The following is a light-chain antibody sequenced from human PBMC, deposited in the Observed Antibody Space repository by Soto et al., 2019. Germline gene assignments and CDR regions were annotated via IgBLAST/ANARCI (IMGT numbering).Light chain of an antibody. J-gene: IGLJ1*01. CDR3: AAWDDSPSGYV. V-gene: IGLV1-47*01. Sequence: QSVLTQPPSASGTPGQRVTISCSGSTSNIGSNSVYWYQQLPGTAPKLLIYRNNQRPSGVPDRFSGSKSGTSASLAISGLRSEDEADYYCAAWDDSPSGYVFGTGTKLTVL. CDR2: RNN. CDR1: TSNIGSNS.